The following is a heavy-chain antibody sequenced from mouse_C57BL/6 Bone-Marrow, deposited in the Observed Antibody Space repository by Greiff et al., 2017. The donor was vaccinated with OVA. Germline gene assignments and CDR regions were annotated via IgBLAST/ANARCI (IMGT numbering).Heavy chain of an antibody. CDR1: GYTFTDYY. CDR2: INPNNGGT. V-gene: IGHV1-26*01. J-gene: IGHJ2*01. D-gene: IGHD1-1*01. CDR3: ARFPPYGSTFY. Sequence: VQLQQSGPELVKPGASVKISCKASGYTFTDYYMNWVKQSHGKSLEWIGDINPNNGGTSYNQKFKGKATLTVDKSSSTAYMELRSLTSEDSAVYYCARFPPYGSTFYWGQGTTLTVSS.